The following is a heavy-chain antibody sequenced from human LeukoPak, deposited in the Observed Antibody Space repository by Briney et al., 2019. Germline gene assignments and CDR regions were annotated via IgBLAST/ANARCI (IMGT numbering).Heavy chain of an antibody. Sequence: GGSLRLSCAASGFTFSSYAMSWVRQAPGKGLEWVSAINSAGDNTYYADSVKGRFTISRDNSKTTLFLQMNSLRAEDTAIYHCARQLGYCSDGTCYFDYWGQGTLVTASS. CDR2: INSAGDNT. CDR1: GFTFSSYA. D-gene: IGHD2-15*01. V-gene: IGHV3-23*01. CDR3: ARQLGYCSDGTCYFDY. J-gene: IGHJ4*02.